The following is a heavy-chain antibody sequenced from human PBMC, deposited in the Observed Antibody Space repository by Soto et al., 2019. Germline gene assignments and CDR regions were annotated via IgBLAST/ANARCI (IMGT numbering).Heavy chain of an antibody. CDR2: IIPIFGTA. CDR3: AREDSSTSSRGVYYYGMDV. CDR1: GGTFSSYA. D-gene: IGHD2-2*01. Sequence: QVQLVQSGAEVKKPGSSVKVSCKASGGTFSSYAISWVRQAPGQGLEWMGGIIPIFGTANYAQKFQGRVTITADESTSTAYMELSSLRSDDTAVYYCAREDSSTSSRGVYYYGMDVWGQGTTVTVSS. V-gene: IGHV1-69*01. J-gene: IGHJ6*02.